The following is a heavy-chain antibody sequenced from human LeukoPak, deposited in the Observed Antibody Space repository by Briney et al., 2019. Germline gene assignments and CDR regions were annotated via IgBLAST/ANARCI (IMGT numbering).Heavy chain of an antibody. Sequence: SETLSLTCTVSGGSIRSYYWSWIRQPAGKGLEWIGRIYTSGSTNYNPSLKSRVTMSVDTSKNQFSLKLSSVTAADTAVYYCARDNTIFGVVKGFDYWGQGTLVTVSS. CDR2: IYTSGST. J-gene: IGHJ4*02. V-gene: IGHV4-4*07. CDR3: ARDNTIFGVVKGFDY. CDR1: GGSIRSYY. D-gene: IGHD3-3*01.